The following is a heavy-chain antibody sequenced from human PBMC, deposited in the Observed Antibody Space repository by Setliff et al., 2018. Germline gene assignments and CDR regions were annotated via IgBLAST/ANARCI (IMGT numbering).Heavy chain of an antibody. CDR3: ARLYIVVVVAATPAWFDP. J-gene: IGHJ5*02. Sequence: PSETLSLTCAVSGYSISSGYYWGWIRQAPGKGLEWIASIYRSGSTYYNPSLKSRVTISVDTSKNQFPLKLSSVTASDTAVYYCARLYIVVVVAATPAWFDPWGQGTLVTVSS. V-gene: IGHV4-38-2*01. D-gene: IGHD2-15*01. CDR2: IYRSGST. CDR1: GYSISSGYY.